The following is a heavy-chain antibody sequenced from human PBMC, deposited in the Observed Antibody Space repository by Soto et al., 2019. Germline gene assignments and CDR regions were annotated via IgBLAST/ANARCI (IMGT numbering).Heavy chain of an antibody. CDR2: IYSSGSI. J-gene: IGHJ5*02. CDR1: GGSITNHY. V-gene: IGHV4-4*07. CDR3: GREGGETWDYEAS. D-gene: IGHD1-7*01. Sequence: PSETLSLTCTVSGGSITNHYWTWIRQPAGKGLEWIGRIYSSGSINYNSSLKSRVTVSVDTSRNQFFLTLRSVSAADSAVYHCGREGGETWDYEASWGQGTPVTVSS.